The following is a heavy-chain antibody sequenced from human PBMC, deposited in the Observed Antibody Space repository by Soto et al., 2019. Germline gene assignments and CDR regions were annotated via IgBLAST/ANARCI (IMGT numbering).Heavy chain of an antibody. V-gene: IGHV3-21*01. J-gene: IGHJ4*02. CDR3: ARAAGSFFDY. CDR1: GFTFSSCS. D-gene: IGHD6-19*01. CDR2: ISSSSSYI. Sequence: PGGSLRLSWAASGFTFSSCSMNGVRQAPGKGLEWVSSISSSSSYIYYADSVKGRFTISRDNAKNSLYLQMNSLRAEDTAVYYCARAAGSFFDYWGQGTLVTVSS.